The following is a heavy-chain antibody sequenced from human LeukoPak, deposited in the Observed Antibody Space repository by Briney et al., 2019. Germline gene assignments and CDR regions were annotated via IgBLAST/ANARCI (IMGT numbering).Heavy chain of an antibody. V-gene: IGHV3-23*01. J-gene: IGHJ4*02. CDR3: ARSPYSSGWYLRIPQFDY. CDR2: ISSIGGST. CDR1: GFTFSSYA. Sequence: GGSLRLSCAASGFTFSSYAMSWVRQAPGKGLEWVSGISSIGGSTVYADSVQGRFTISRDNSKNTLYLQMNSLRAEDTAVYYCARSPYSSGWYLRIPQFDYWGQGALVTVSS. D-gene: IGHD6-19*01.